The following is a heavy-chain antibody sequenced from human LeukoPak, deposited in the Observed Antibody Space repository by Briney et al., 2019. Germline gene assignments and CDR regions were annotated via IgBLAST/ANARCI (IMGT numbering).Heavy chain of an antibody. CDR3: ARDGDSPPGDY. CDR1: GFTFSSYA. V-gene: IGHV3-30-3*01. D-gene: IGHD4-17*01. CDR2: ISYDGSNK. J-gene: IGHJ4*02. Sequence: GGSLRLSCAASGFTFSSYAMHWVRQAPGKGLVWVAVISYDGSNKYYADSVKGRFTISRDNSKNTLYLQMNSLRAEDTAVYYCARDGDSPPGDYWGQGTLVTVSS.